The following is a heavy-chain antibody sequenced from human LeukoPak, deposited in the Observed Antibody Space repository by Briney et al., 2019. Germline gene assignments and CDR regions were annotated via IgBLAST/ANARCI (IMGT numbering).Heavy chain of an antibody. CDR2: IYYSGSA. Sequence: SETLSLTCTVSGGSISSYYWSWIRQPPGKGLEWIGYIYYSGSANYNPSLKSRVTISVDTSKNQFSLKLSSVTTADTAVYYCAGRGNSGYDYDFDYWGQGTLVTVSS. D-gene: IGHD5-12*01. V-gene: IGHV4-59*08. CDR3: AGRGNSGYDYDFDY. CDR1: GGSISSYY. J-gene: IGHJ4*02.